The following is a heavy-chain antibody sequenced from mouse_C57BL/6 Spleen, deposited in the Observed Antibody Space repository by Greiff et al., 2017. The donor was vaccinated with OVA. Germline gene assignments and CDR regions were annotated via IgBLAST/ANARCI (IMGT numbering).Heavy chain of an antibody. D-gene: IGHD2-2*01. V-gene: IGHV1-15*01. CDR1: VYTFTDYE. CDR2: IDPETGGT. CDR3: TRWRGGYDYYAMDY. Sequence: QVQLQQSGAELVRPGASVTLSCKASVYTFTDYEMHWVKQTPVHGLEWIGAIDPETGGTAYNQKFKGKAILTADKSSSTAYMELRSLTSEDSAVYYCTRWRGGYDYYAMDYWGQGTSVTVSS. J-gene: IGHJ4*01.